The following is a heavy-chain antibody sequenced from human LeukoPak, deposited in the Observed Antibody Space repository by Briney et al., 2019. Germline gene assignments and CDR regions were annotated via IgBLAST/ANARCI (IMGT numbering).Heavy chain of an antibody. V-gene: IGHV4-39*01. CDR1: GGSISSSSYY. Sequence: SETLSLTCTVSGGSISSSSYYWGWLRQPPGKGLEWIGSIYYSGSTYYNPSLKSRVTISVDTSKNQFSLKLSSVTAADTAVYYCASVYYYGSGSYYQMGNYFDYWGQGTLSPSPQ. CDR3: ASVYYYGSGSYYQMGNYFDY. D-gene: IGHD3-10*01. CDR2: IYYSGST. J-gene: IGHJ4*02.